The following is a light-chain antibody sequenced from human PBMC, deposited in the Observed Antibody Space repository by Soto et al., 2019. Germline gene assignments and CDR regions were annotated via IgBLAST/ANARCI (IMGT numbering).Light chain of an antibody. V-gene: IGKV3-20*01. CDR3: QQYGSSPYS. J-gene: IGKJ2*01. CDR1: QSVSRSY. Sequence: EIALTQSPGTLSLSPGERVTLSCRASQSVSRSYLAWYQQKPGQAPRLLIYGASKRATGVPGTFSSSVSGTDFTLTISRLEPEDFGVYFCQQYGSSPYSFGQGTNLET. CDR2: GAS.